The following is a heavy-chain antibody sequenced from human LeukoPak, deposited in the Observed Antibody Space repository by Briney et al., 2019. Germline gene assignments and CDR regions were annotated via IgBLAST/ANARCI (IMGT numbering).Heavy chain of an antibody. Sequence: HGESLKISCQGSGYSFTSYWIGWVRQMPGKGLEWMGIIYPGDSDTRYSPSFQGQVTISVDKSISTAYLQWSSLKASDTAMYYCARQRSYYDSSGYYYAFDIWGQGTMVTVSS. V-gene: IGHV5-51*01. J-gene: IGHJ3*02. CDR2: IYPGDSDT. CDR1: GYSFTSYW. CDR3: ARQRSYYDSSGYYYAFDI. D-gene: IGHD3-22*01.